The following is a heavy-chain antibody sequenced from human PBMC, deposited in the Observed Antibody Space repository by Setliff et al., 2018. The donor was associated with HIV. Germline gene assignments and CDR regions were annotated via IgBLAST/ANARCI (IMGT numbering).Heavy chain of an antibody. CDR3: AREYHIAATDTRLANYFDS. CDR1: GYTFTDYY. D-gene: IGHD6-13*01. V-gene: IGHV1-2*02. J-gene: IGHJ4*02. CDR2: INSDSGGT. Sequence: ASVKVSCKASGYTFTDYYMHWVRQAPGQGLEWMGWINSDSGGTNYAQRFQGRITMTRDTSTNTVYMELNSLRSEDTAVFYCAREYHIAATDTRLANYFDSWGQGTLVTVSS.